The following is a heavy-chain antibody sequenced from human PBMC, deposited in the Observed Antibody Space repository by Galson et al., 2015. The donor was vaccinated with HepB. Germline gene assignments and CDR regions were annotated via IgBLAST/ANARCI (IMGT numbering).Heavy chain of an antibody. CDR1: GFTFSSHA. D-gene: IGHD6-19*01. Sequence: PRLSCAASGFTFSSHAMSWVRQAPGKGLEWVSGISGSGGSTHCADSVKGRFTISRDNSKNTLYLQMNSLRAEDTAVYYCAKDMEWLVPIYHFDYWGQGTLLTVSS. J-gene: IGHJ4*02. V-gene: IGHV3-23*01. CDR3: AKDMEWLVPIYHFDY. CDR2: ISGSGGST.